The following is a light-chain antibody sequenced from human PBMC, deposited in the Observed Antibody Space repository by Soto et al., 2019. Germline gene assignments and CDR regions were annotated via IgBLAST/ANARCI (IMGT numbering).Light chain of an antibody. V-gene: IGKV1-5*03. CDR1: QSIGSG. CDR3: QQYTDFQYT. J-gene: IGKJ2*01. CDR2: KAT. Sequence: DIHMTQSPSTLSASVGDGVTITCRASQSIGSGLAWYQQKPGKAPKLLIYKATNLQTGVPSRFSGSGSGTDFSLTISSLQPVDSATYYCQQYTDFQYTFGQGTKVEI.